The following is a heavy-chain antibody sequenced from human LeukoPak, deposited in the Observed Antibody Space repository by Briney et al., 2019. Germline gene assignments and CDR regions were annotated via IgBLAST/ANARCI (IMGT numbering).Heavy chain of an antibody. D-gene: IGHD1-26*01. CDR1: GGSISSYY. Sequence: SETLSLTCTASGGSISSYYWSWIRQPAGKGLEWIGRIYYSGSTSYNPSLKSRVTISVDTSKNQFSLKLSSVTAADTAVYYCAREEALGSGSFDYWGQGTLVTVSS. V-gene: IGHV4-4*07. CDR2: IYYSGST. CDR3: AREEALGSGSFDY. J-gene: IGHJ4*02.